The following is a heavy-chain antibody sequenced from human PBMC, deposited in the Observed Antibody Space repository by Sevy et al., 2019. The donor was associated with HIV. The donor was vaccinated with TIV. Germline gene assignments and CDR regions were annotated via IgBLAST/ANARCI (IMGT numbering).Heavy chain of an antibody. CDR1: GFTFSSYA. Sequence: GESLKISCAASGFTFSSYAMHWVRQAPGKGLEWVAVISYDGSNKYYADSVKGRLTISRDNSKNTLYLQMNSLRAEDTAVYYCARGEGIAVAGTWPDYWGQGTLVTVSS. J-gene: IGHJ4*02. V-gene: IGHV3-30-3*01. CDR2: ISYDGSNK. D-gene: IGHD6-19*01. CDR3: ARGEGIAVAGTWPDY.